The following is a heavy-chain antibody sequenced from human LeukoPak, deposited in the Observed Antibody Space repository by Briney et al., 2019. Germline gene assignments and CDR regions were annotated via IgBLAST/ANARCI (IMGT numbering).Heavy chain of an antibody. Sequence: ASVKVSCKASGGTFSSYAISWVRQAPGQGLEWMGGIIPIFGTANYAQKFQGRVTITADESTSTAYMELSSLRSEDTAVYYCARAQEGYYDFWSGYNWGQGTLVTVSS. J-gene: IGHJ4*02. D-gene: IGHD3-3*01. V-gene: IGHV1-69*13. CDR3: ARAQEGYYDFWSGYN. CDR2: IIPIFGTA. CDR1: GGTFSSYA.